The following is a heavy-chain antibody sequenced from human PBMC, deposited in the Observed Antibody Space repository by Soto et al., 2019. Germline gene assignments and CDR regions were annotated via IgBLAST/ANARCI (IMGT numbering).Heavy chain of an antibody. D-gene: IGHD3-9*01. CDR2: ISGSGGST. V-gene: IGHV3-23*01. CDR3: ANEESRFDWLLYGSSVDY. Sequence: GGSLRLSCAASGFTFSSYAMSWVRQAPGKGLEWVSAISGSGGSTYYADSVKGRFTISRDNSKNTLYLQMNSLRAEDTAVYYCANEESRFDWLLYGSSVDYWGQGTLVTVSS. CDR1: GFTFSSYA. J-gene: IGHJ4*02.